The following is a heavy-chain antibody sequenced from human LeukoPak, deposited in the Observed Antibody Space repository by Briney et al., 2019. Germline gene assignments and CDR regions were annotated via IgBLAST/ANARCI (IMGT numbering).Heavy chain of an antibody. D-gene: IGHD3-3*01. CDR1: GYSFTSYW. Sequence: GESLKISCKGSGYSFTSYWIGWVRQMPGKGLGWMGIIYPGDSDTRYSPSFQGQVTISADKSISTAYLQWSSLKASDTAMYYCARRITIFGVVNYFDYWGQGTLVTVSS. J-gene: IGHJ4*02. V-gene: IGHV5-51*01. CDR2: IYPGDSDT. CDR3: ARRITIFGVVNYFDY.